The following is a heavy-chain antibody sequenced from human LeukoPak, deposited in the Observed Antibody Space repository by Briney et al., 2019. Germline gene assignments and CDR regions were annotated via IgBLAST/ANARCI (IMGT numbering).Heavy chain of an antibody. D-gene: IGHD5-12*01. CDR1: GGTLSSYA. CDR3: ARDGSNPFDY. V-gene: IGHV1-69*06. CDR2: IIPIFGTA. J-gene: IGHJ4*02. Sequence: ASVKVSCKASGGTLSSYAISWVRQAPGQGLEWMGGIIPIFGTANYAQKFQGRVTITADKSTSTAYTELSSLRSEDTAVYYCARDGSNPFDYWGQGTLVTVSS.